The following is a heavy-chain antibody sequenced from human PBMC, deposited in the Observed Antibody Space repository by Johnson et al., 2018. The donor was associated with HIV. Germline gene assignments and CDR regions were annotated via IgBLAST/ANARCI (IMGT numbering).Heavy chain of an antibody. CDR3: ARDLLIAYCGGDCWDAFDI. Sequence: VQLVESGGGVVRPGGSLRLSCAASGFTFDNFAMSWVRQAPGKGLEWVSGINWNGGSTSYADSVKGRFTISRDNAKTSLYLQVNSLGAEDTALYYCARDLLIAYCGGDCWDAFDIWGQGTMVTVSS. CDR1: GFTFDNFA. J-gene: IGHJ3*02. D-gene: IGHD2-21*02. CDR2: INWNGGST. V-gene: IGHV3-20*04.